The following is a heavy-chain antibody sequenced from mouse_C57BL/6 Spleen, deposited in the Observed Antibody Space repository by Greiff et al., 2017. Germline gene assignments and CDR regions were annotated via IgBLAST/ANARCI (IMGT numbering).Heavy chain of an antibody. CDR3: AREGDYGIWFAY. D-gene: IGHD2-1*01. CDR2: ISYDGSN. CDR1: GYSITSGYY. V-gene: IGHV3-6*01. Sequence: VQLKQSGPGLVKPSQSLSLTCSVTGYSITSGYYWNWIRQFPGNKLEWMGYISYDGSNNYNPSLKNRISITRDTSKNQFFLKLNSVTTEDTATYYCAREGDYGIWFAYWGQGTLVTVSA. J-gene: IGHJ3*01.